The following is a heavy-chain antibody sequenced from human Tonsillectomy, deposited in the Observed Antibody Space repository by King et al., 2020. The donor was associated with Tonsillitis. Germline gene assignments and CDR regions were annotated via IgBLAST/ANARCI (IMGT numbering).Heavy chain of an antibody. CDR1: GFTFSSYG. V-gene: IGHV3-23*04. Sequence: VQLVESGGGLVQPGGSLRLSCAASGFTFSSYGMTWVRQAPGKGLEWVSGISGSGGSTYYADSVKGRFTISRDSSKNTLYLQMNSLRAEDTAIYYCAKDRHYFDTSGYDYWGQGTLVTVSS. D-gene: IGHD3-22*01. CDR3: AKDRHYFDTSGYDY. J-gene: IGHJ4*02. CDR2: ISGSGGST.